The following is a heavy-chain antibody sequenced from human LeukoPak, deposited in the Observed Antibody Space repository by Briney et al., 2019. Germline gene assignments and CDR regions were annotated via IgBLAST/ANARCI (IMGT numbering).Heavy chain of an antibody. Sequence: SETLSLTCAVSGASLSGSGYYLGWIRQPPGKGLEWIGNIYYTGSTYYNAFLQSRVTISINMSKNQFSLKLSPVTAADTAVYYCARMAHMAGYSSGWYVDYWGQGTLVTVSS. CDR2: IYYTGST. V-gene: IGHV4-39*01. D-gene: IGHD6-19*01. J-gene: IGHJ4*02. CDR1: GASLSGSGYY. CDR3: ARMAHMAGYSSGWYVDY.